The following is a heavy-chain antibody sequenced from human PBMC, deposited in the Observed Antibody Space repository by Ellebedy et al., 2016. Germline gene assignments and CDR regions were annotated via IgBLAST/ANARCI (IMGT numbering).Heavy chain of an antibody. CDR1: GGSFSGYY. Sequence: SETLSLTCAVYGGSFSGYYWSWIRQPPGKGLEWIGEINHSGSTNYNPSLKSRVTISVDTSKNQFSLKLSSVTAADTAVYYCARGSRQQVPLYWGQGTLVTVSS. V-gene: IGHV4-34*01. CDR3: ARGSRQQVPLY. J-gene: IGHJ4*02. CDR2: INHSGST. D-gene: IGHD6-13*01.